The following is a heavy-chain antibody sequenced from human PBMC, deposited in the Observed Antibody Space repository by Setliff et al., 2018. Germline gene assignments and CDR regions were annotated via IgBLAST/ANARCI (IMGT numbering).Heavy chain of an antibody. CDR2: IHPAGTT. CDR3: ARGGVFGSSYLDF. D-gene: IGHD3-10*02. V-gene: IGHV3-53*01. CDR1: GFTAGGNY. Sequence: GGSLRLSCAASGFTAGGNYMNWVRQAPGKGLEWVSVIHPAGTTFYADSVKGRFTISRDSSKNTVYLQMNTLRAEDTAIYYCARGGVFGSSYLDFWGRGTLVTVS. J-gene: IGHJ2*01.